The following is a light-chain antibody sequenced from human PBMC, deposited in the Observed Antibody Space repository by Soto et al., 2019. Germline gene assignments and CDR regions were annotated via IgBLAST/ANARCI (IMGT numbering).Light chain of an antibody. J-gene: IGKJ1*01. CDR2: WAS. Sequence: DIVMTQSPDSLAVSLGERATINCKSSQSVLYSSNNKNYLAWYQQKPGQPPRLLIYWASTRESGVPDRFSGSGSGPDFTLTISSLQAEDVAVYYCQQYSNTPQSFGQGTKVEIK. V-gene: IGKV4-1*01. CDR3: QQYSNTPQS. CDR1: QSVLYSSNNKNY.